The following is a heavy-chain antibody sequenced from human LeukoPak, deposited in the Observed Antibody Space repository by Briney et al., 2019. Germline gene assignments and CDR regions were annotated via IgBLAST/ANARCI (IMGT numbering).Heavy chain of an antibody. V-gene: IGHV4-59*11. CDR3: VREKYQLPRRYNWFDP. J-gene: IGHJ5*02. D-gene: IGHD2-2*01. CDR1: GGSISSHY. Sequence: MTSETLSLTCTVSGGSISSHYWSWIRQPPGKGLEWIGYIYYSDSTNYNPSLKSRVSLSIDTSKKQFSLKLSSVTAADTAVYYCVREKYQLPRRYNWFDPWGQGTLVTVSS. CDR2: IYYSDST.